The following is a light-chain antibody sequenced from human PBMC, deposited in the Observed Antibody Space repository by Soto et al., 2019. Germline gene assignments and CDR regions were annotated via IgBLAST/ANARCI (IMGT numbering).Light chain of an antibody. CDR1: QTVRNNY. V-gene: IGKV3D-20*02. CDR3: QQRSNWPRT. Sequence: EIVMTQSPATLSVSPGERATLSCRASQTVRNNYLAWYQQKPGQAPRLLIYDASSRATGIPARFSGSGSGTDFTLTISSLEPEDFAVYYCQQRSNWPRTFGQGTKVDIK. CDR2: DAS. J-gene: IGKJ1*01.